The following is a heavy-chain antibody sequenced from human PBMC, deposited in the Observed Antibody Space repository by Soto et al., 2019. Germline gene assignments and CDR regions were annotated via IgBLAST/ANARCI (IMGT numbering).Heavy chain of an antibody. CDR2: IYTSGST. J-gene: IGHJ4*02. CDR3: ARACSSNSCYDVFDY. CDR1: GGSISSYY. D-gene: IGHD2-2*01. Sequence: SETLSLTCTVSGGSISSYYLSWIRQPAGKGLEWIGRIYTSGSTNYNPSLKSRVTMSVDTSKNQFSLKLSSVTAADTAVYYCARACSSNSCYDVFDYWGQGTLVTVYS. V-gene: IGHV4-4*07.